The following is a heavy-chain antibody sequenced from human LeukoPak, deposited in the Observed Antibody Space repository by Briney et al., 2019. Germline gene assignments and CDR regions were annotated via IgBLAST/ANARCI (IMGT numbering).Heavy chain of an antibody. CDR1: GGSFSGYY. D-gene: IGHD3-10*01. J-gene: IGHJ6*02. CDR3: ASTRSLWFGELLKGSMDV. V-gene: IGHV4-34*01. CDR2: INHSGST. Sequence: SETLSLTCAVYGGSFSGYYWSWIRQPPGKGLEWIGEINHSGSTNYNPSLKSRVTISVDTSKNQFSLKLSSVTAADTAVYYCASTRSLWFGELLKGSMDVWGQGTTVTVS.